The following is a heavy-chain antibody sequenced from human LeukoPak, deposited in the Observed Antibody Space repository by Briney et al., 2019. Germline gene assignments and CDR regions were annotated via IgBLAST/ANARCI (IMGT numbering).Heavy chain of an antibody. J-gene: IGHJ4*02. CDR3: AKDYGGISGTSYYFDY. CDR1: GFTFSSYG. Sequence: GGSLRLSCAASGFTFSSYGMHWVRQAPGKGLEWVAFIHYDGSNKYYADSVNGRFTISRDNSKNTLYLQMNSLRAEDTAVYYCAKDYGGISGTSYYFDYWGQGTLVTVSS. D-gene: IGHD4-23*01. CDR2: IHYDGSNK. V-gene: IGHV3-30*02.